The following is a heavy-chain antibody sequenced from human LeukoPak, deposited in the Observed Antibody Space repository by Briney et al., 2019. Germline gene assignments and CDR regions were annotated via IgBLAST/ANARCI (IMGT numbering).Heavy chain of an antibody. CDR3: ARVPTRRYYYDSSGYPDY. D-gene: IGHD3-22*01. CDR1: GGSFSGYY. Sequence: KPSETLSLTCAVYGGSFSGYYWSWIRQPPGKGLEWIGEINHSGSTNYNPSLKSRVTISVDTSKNQFSLKLSSVTAADTAVYYCARVPTRRYYYDSSGYPDYWGQGTLVTVSS. CDR2: INHSGST. V-gene: IGHV4-34*01. J-gene: IGHJ4*02.